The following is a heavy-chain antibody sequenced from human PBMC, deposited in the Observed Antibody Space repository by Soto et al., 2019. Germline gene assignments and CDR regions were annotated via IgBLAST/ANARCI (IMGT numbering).Heavy chain of an antibody. Sequence: PSETLSLTCTVSGGSISSGDYYWSWIRQPPGKGLEWIGYIYYSGSTYHNPSLKSRVTISVDTSKNQFSLKLSSVTAADTAVYYCARVIQELWYGMDVWGQGTTVTVSS. CDR2: IYYSGST. D-gene: IGHD1-1*01. V-gene: IGHV4-30-4*01. CDR3: ARVIQELWYGMDV. J-gene: IGHJ6*02. CDR1: GGSISSGDYY.